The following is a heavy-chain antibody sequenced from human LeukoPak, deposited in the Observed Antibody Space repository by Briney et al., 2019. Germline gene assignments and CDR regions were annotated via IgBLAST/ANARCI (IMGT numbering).Heavy chain of an antibody. CDR2: TSGSGGTT. D-gene: IGHD4-17*01. CDR3: ARVQRGVRSPTDY. CDR1: GFTFSSYA. Sequence: TGGSLRLSCAASGFTFSSYAMSCVRQAPGRGLEWVSTTSGSGGTTYYADSVKGRFTISRDNSKSTLYLQMNSLRAEDTAVYYCARVQRGVRSPTDYWGQGTLVTVSS. V-gene: IGHV3-23*01. J-gene: IGHJ4*02.